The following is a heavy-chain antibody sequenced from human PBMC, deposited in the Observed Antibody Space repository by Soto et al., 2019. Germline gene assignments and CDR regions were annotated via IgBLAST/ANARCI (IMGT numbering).Heavy chain of an antibody. Sequence: SETLSLTCTVSGGSISSYYWSWIRQPPGKGLEWIGYIYYSGSTNYNPSLKSQVTISLSKSKTQFSLKVAYLYAADTDVYYSARSVSSKEYYDSSGYPIYFDYWGQGTLVTVSS. CDR2: IYYSGST. J-gene: IGHJ4*02. D-gene: IGHD3-22*01. V-gene: IGHV4-59*01. CDR1: GGSISSYY. CDR3: ARSVSSKEYYDSSGYPIYFDY.